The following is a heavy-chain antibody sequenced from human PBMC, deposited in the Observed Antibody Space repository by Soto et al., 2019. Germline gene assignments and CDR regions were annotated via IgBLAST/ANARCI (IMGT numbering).Heavy chain of an antibody. V-gene: IGHV3-21*01. D-gene: IGHD6-19*01. Sequence: GGSLRLSCAASGFNFSSYTMNWVRQAPGKGLEWVSSISSSSSYIYYADSVKGRFTISRDNAKNSLYLQMNSLRAEDTAVSYCERDTRKPWPTPHGMDVWGQGTTVTVSS. CDR2: ISSSSSYI. CDR3: ERDTRKPWPTPHGMDV. CDR1: GFNFSSYT. J-gene: IGHJ6*02.